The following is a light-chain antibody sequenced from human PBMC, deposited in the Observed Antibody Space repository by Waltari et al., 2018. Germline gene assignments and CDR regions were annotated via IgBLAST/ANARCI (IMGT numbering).Light chain of an antibody. CDR3: CSYAGIWV. Sequence: HSALTQPRSVSGSPGHSVTISCAGTGSDVGDFNSVSWYQQHPVKAPKLVIFDVTKRPSGVPDRFSGSKSGTSASLTVSGLQAEDEADYYCCSYAGIWVFGGGTKLTVL. V-gene: IGLV2-11*01. CDR1: GSDVGDFNS. CDR2: DVT. J-gene: IGLJ3*02.